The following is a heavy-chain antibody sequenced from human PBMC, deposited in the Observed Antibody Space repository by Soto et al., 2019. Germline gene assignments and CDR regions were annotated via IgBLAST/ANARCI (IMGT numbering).Heavy chain of an antibody. V-gene: IGHV3-21*01. CDR3: ARGGPQRYYYYYGMDV. CDR2: ISSSSSYI. Sequence: LRLSCAASGFTFSSYSMNWVRQAPGKGLEWVSSISSSSSYIYYADSVKGRFTISRDNAKNSLYLQMNSLRAEDTAVYYCARGGPQRYYYYYGMDVWGQGTTVTVSS. J-gene: IGHJ6*02. CDR1: GFTFSSYS.